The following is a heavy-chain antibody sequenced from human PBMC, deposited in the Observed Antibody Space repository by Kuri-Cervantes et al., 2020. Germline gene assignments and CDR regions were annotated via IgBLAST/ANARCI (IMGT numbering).Heavy chain of an antibody. CDR1: GFTFSSYA. Sequence: GGSLRLSCAASGFTFSSYAMSWVRKAPGKGLEWVSAISGSGGSTYYADSVKGRFTISRDNSKNKLYLQMNSLRAEDTAVYYCAKDLGRDCSSTSCLSFDYWGQGTLVTVSS. J-gene: IGHJ4*02. D-gene: IGHD2-2*01. CDR2: ISGSGGST. V-gene: IGHV3-23*01. CDR3: AKDLGRDCSSTSCLSFDY.